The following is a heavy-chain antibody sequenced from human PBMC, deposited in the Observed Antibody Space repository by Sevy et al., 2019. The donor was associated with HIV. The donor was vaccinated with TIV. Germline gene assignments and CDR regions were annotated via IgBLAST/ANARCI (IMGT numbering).Heavy chain of an antibody. J-gene: IGHJ5*02. CDR2: IYYTGST. CDR1: NGSISDYY. Sequence: SETLSLTCTVSNGSISDYYWSWIRQPPGKGLEWIGYIYYTGSTNYNPSLKSRVTISIDTSKSQFSLKLSSVTAADTAVYFCARREDNWFDPWGQGTLVNVSS. CDR3: ARREDNWFDP. V-gene: IGHV4-59*01. D-gene: IGHD1-26*01.